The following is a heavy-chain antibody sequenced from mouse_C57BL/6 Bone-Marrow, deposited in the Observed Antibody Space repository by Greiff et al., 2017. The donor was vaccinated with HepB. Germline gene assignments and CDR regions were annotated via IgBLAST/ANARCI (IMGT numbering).Heavy chain of an antibody. CDR2: IDPENGDT. CDR1: GFNIKDDY. Sequence: EVQLQQSGAELVRPGASVKLSCTASGFNIKDDYMHWVKQRPEQGLEWIGWIDPENGDTEYASKFQGKATITADTSSNTAYLQLSSLTSEDTAVYYCTLSYFDYWAQGTTLTVSS. V-gene: IGHV14-4*01. J-gene: IGHJ2*01. CDR3: TLSYFDY.